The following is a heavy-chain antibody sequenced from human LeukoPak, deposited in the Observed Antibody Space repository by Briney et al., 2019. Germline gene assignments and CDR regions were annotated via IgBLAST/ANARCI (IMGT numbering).Heavy chain of an antibody. J-gene: IGHJ6*02. CDR3: ARSARLVPAAMMDV. D-gene: IGHD2-2*01. CDR1: GDPISSYY. Sequence: SETLSLTCAVSGDPISSYYWSWIRQPAGKGLEWVGRIYTSGSTNYNPAHTSRDTMSVETSKTQFSLKLSSVTAEDTAVYYCARSARLVPAAMMDVWGQGTTVTVSS. CDR2: IYTSGST. V-gene: IGHV4-4*07.